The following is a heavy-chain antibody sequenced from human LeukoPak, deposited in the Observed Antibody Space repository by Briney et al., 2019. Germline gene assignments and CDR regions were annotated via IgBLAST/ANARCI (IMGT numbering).Heavy chain of an antibody. Sequence: ASVKVSCKASGYNFMSYGMHWVRQAPGQGLEWMGWINTNTGNPTYAQGFTGRFVFSLDTSVSTAYLQISSLKTEDTAVYYCARDRTLFDYWGQGTLVTVSS. V-gene: IGHV7-4-1*02. D-gene: IGHD1-14*01. CDR1: GYNFMSYG. CDR2: INTNTGNP. CDR3: ARDRTLFDY. J-gene: IGHJ4*02.